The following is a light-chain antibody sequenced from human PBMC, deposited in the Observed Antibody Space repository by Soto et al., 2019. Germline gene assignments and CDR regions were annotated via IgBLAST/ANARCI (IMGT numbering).Light chain of an antibody. V-gene: IGKV3-20*01. CDR2: GAS. Sequence: EMLLTQSPGTLSLSPGERATLSCRGSQSVSRSYLAWYQQKPGQAPRLLIYGASSRATGIPDRFSGSGSGTDLTLTISRLEPEDFAVYYCQQYGSSPLTFGGGTKVDIK. J-gene: IGKJ4*01. CDR3: QQYGSSPLT. CDR1: QSVSRSY.